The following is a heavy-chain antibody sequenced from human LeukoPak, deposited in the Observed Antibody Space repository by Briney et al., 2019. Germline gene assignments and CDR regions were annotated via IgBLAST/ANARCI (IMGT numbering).Heavy chain of an antibody. Sequence: GGSLRLSCAASGFTVSSYAMGWVRQAPGKGLEWVSAIGGGGTMDYSDSVKGRFSISRDISKNTLLLQMNSLRAEDTAVYYCARRRYDWGGDFANWGQGTLVTVSS. CDR2: IGGGGTM. CDR3: ARRRYDWGGDFAN. J-gene: IGHJ4*02. CDR1: GFTVSSYA. V-gene: IGHV3-23*01. D-gene: IGHD3-16*01.